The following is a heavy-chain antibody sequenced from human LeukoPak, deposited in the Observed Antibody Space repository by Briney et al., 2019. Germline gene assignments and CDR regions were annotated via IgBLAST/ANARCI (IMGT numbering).Heavy chain of an antibody. Sequence: ASVKVSCKASGYTFTSYGISWVRQAPGQGLEWMGWISAYNGNTNYAQKLQGRVTMTTDTSTSTAYMELRSLRSDDTAVYYCATHIPSGSYYEMNDYWGQGTLVTVSS. J-gene: IGHJ4*02. D-gene: IGHD1-26*01. CDR1: GYTFTSYG. V-gene: IGHV1-18*01. CDR3: ATHIPSGSYYEMNDY. CDR2: ISAYNGNT.